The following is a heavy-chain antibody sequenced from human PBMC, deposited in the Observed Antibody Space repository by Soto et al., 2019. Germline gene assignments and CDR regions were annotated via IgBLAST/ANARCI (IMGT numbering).Heavy chain of an antibody. Sequence: GSLRLACAASGFTCSSYGMHWVRQAPGKGLEWVAVIWYDGSNKYYADSVKGRFTISRDNSKNTLYLQMNSLRAEDTAVYYCARDMNYDSSGYSGYWGQGTLVTVSS. CDR1: GFTCSSYG. CDR3: ARDMNYDSSGYSGY. CDR2: IWYDGSNK. V-gene: IGHV3-33*01. D-gene: IGHD3-22*01. J-gene: IGHJ4*02.